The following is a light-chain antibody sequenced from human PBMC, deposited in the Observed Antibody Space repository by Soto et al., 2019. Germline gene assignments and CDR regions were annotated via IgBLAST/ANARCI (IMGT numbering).Light chain of an antibody. CDR3: SPSAPVGIYV. J-gene: IGLJ1*01. CDR2: EGS. Sequence: QSALTQPASVSGSPGQSITISCTGTSGDVGSYNLVSWYQQHPGKGPKLMIYEGSKRPSGVSTRFSGSKSGNTASLTISDPRAEEGVDYSSSPSAPVGIYVSG. CDR1: SGDVGSYNL. V-gene: IGLV2-23*01.